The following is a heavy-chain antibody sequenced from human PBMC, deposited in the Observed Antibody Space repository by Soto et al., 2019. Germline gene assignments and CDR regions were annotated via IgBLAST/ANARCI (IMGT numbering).Heavy chain of an antibody. V-gene: IGHV4-39*01. J-gene: IGHJ5*02. CDR2: IYYSGST. CDR1: GGSISSSSYY. Sequence: SETLSLTCTVSGGSISSSSYYWGWIRQPPGKGLEWIGSIYYSGSTYSNPSLKSRVTISVDTSKNQFSLRLSSVTAADTAVYYCARHSDCSGGSCYSEYFAVGNWFDPWGQGTLVTVSS. CDR3: ARHSDCSGGSCYSEYFAVGNWFDP. D-gene: IGHD2-15*01.